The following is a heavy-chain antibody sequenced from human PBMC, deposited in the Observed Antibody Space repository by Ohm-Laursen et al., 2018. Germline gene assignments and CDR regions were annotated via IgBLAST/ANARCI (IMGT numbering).Heavy chain of an antibody. D-gene: IGHD3-22*01. V-gene: IGHV3-49*03. CDR1: GFTFSDYY. CDR3: TRDAWVYDSSGYYGFDY. CDR2: IRSKAYGGTT. Sequence: SLRLSCAASGFTFSDYYMSRIRQAPWKGLEWVGFIRSKAYGGTTEYAASVKGRFTISRDDSKSIAYLQMNSLKTEDTAVYYCTRDAWVYDSSGYYGFDYWGQGTLVTVSS. J-gene: IGHJ4*02.